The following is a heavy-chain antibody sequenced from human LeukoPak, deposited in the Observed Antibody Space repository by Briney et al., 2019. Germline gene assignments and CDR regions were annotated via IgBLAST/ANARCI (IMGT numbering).Heavy chain of an antibody. Sequence: SETLSLTCTVSGGSISSGGYYWSWIRQHPGKGLEWIGYIYYSGSTYYNPPLKSRVTISVDTSKNQFSLKLSSVTAADTAVYYCARDRSYGSGSYYRPPYYYYYGMDVWGQGTTVTVSS. J-gene: IGHJ6*02. CDR1: GGSISSGGYY. CDR2: IYYSGST. D-gene: IGHD3-10*01. V-gene: IGHV4-31*03. CDR3: ARDRSYGSGSYYRPPYYYYYGMDV.